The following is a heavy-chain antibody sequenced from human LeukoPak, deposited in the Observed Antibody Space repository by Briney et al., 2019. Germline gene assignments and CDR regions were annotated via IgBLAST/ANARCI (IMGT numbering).Heavy chain of an antibody. CDR3: ATSSSSWANFDY. V-gene: IGHV4-59*02. CDR1: GGSVSSYY. Sequence: SETLSLTCTVSGGSVSSYYWNWIRQPPGKGLEWIGYIHYSGSTSYNPFLKSRVTISIDTSRNQFSLKVNSVTAADTAMYYCATSSSSWANFDYWGQGTLVTVSS. CDR2: IHYSGST. J-gene: IGHJ4*02. D-gene: IGHD6-13*01.